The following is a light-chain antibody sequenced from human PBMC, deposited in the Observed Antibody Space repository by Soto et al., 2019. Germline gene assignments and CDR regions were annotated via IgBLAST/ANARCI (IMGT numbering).Light chain of an antibody. CDR1: QSISSW. CDR3: QQYNSYPYS. CDR2: EAS. V-gene: IGKV1-5*01. Sequence: DIQMTQSPSTLSASVGDRVTITCRASQSISSWLAWYQQKPGKAPNLLIYEASSLESGVPSRFSGSRSGTEFPLTISSLQPDDFAPYYCQQYNSYPYSFGPGTKVDIK. J-gene: IGKJ3*01.